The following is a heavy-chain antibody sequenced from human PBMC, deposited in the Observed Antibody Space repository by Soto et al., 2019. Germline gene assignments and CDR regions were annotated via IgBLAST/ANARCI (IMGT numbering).Heavy chain of an antibody. CDR1: GFTFSDHF. CDR2: TRNKANSYTT. J-gene: IGHJ6*02. Sequence: EVQLVESGGGLVQPGGSLRLSCAASGFTFSDHFMDWVRQAPGKGLEWVGRTRNKANSYTTEYAASVKGRFTISRDDSKNSLYLQMNSLKTENTAVYYCAGAEYSREYYYGMDVWGQGTTVTVSS. CDR3: AGAEYSREYYYGMDV. V-gene: IGHV3-72*01. D-gene: IGHD6-6*01.